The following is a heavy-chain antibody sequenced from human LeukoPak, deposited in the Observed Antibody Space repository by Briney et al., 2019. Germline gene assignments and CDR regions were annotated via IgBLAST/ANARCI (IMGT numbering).Heavy chain of an antibody. J-gene: IGHJ4*02. CDR3: ARLWVGATKDFDY. CDR1: GYTFTGYY. CDR2: INPNSGGT. V-gene: IGHV1-2*06. D-gene: IGHD1-26*01. Sequence: ASVKVSCKASGYTFTGYYMHWVRQAPGQGLEWMGRINPNSGGTNYAQKFQGRVTMTRDTSISTAYMELSRLRSDDTAVYYCARLWVGATKDFDYWGQGTLVTVSS.